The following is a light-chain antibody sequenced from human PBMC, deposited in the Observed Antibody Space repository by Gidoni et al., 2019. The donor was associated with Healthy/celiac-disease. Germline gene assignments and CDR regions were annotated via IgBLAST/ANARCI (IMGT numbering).Light chain of an antibody. CDR1: QGISSY. V-gene: IGKV1-8*01. J-gene: IGKJ3*01. Sequence: AIRMTQSPSSFSASTGDRVTITCRASQGISSYLAWYQQKPGKAPKLLIYAASTLQSGVPSRFSGSGSGTDFTLTISCLQSEDFATYYCQQYYSPIFTFXPXTKVDIK. CDR2: AAS. CDR3: QQYYSPIFT.